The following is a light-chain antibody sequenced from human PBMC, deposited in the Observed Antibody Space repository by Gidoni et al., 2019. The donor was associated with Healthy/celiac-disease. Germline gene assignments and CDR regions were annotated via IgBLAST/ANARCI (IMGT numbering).Light chain of an antibody. CDR2: AAS. CDR1: QSISSY. J-gene: IGKJ2*01. Sequence: DIQMTQSPSSLSASVGDRVNITCRASQSISSYLNWYQQKPGKAPKLLIYAASSLQSGVPSRFSGSGSGTDFTLTISSLQPEDFATYYCQQCYSTPPYTFGQGTKLEIK. V-gene: IGKV1-39*01. CDR3: QQCYSTPPYT.